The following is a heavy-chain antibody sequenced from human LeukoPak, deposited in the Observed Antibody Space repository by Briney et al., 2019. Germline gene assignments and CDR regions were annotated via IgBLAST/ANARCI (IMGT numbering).Heavy chain of an antibody. J-gene: IGHJ4*02. V-gene: IGHV3-23*01. CDR2: ITGGGTT. CDR1: GFTFSSHG. CDR3: ARALGSYSSVDY. D-gene: IGHD1-26*01. Sequence: GGTLRLSCAASGFTFSSHGMSWVRQAPGKGLEWVSGITGGGTTYYADSVKGRVTISRDNSKNTLYLQMNSLRAEDTAVYYCARALGSYSSVDYWGQGTLVTVSS.